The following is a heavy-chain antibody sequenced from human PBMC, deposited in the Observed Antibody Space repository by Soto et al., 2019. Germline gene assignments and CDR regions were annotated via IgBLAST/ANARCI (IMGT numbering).Heavy chain of an antibody. CDR2: ISSSSSYI. V-gene: IGHV3-21*06. J-gene: IGHJ3*02. CDR3: TRVRLELIYDAFDI. D-gene: IGHD1-26*01. CDR1: GFTFSSYS. Sequence: PGGSLRLSCAASGFTFSSYSMNWVRQAPGKGLEWLSSISSSSSYIYYADSVKGRFTISRDNAKNSLYLQMNSLRAEDTAVYYCTRVRLELIYDAFDIWGQGTRVNVSS.